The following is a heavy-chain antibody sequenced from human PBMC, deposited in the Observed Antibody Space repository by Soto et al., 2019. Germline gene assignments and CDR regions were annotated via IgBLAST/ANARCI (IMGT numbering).Heavy chain of an antibody. Sequence: PSVKVSCKASGYTFTSYAMHWVRQAPGQRLEWMGWINAGNGNTKYSQKFQGRVTITRDTSASTAYMELSSLRSEDTAVYYCARGPPYSSSWYDYWGQGTLVTVSS. CDR1: GYTFTSYA. V-gene: IGHV1-3*01. J-gene: IGHJ4*02. D-gene: IGHD6-13*01. CDR2: INAGNGNT. CDR3: ARGPPYSSSWYDY.